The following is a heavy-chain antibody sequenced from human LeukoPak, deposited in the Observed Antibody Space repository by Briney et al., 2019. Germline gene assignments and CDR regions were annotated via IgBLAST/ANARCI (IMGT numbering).Heavy chain of an antibody. CDR2: IYYSGST. D-gene: IGHD3-10*01. CDR1: GGSISSSSYY. CDR3: ARGRSLYYGSGSYSVDY. Sequence: SETLSLTCTVSGGSISSSSYYWGWIRQPPGKGLEWIGNIYYSGSTYYNPSLKSRVTISVDTSKNQFSLKLSSVTAADTAVYYCARGRSLYYGSGSYSVDYWGQGTLVTVSS. J-gene: IGHJ4*02. V-gene: IGHV4-39*07.